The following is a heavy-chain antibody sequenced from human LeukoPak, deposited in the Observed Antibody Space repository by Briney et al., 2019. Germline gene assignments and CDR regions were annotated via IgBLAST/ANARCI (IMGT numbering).Heavy chain of an antibody. D-gene: IGHD3-9*01. CDR3: AREVLRYFDWLSPYYYYGMDV. CDR2: ISAYNGNT. CDR1: GYTFTSYG. Sequence: ASVKVSCKASGYTFTSYGISWVRQAPGQGLEWMGWISAYNGNTNYAQKLQGRVTMTTDTSTSTAYMELRSLRSDDTAVYYCAREVLRYFDWLSPYYYYGMDVWGQGTTVTVSS. V-gene: IGHV1-18*01. J-gene: IGHJ6*02.